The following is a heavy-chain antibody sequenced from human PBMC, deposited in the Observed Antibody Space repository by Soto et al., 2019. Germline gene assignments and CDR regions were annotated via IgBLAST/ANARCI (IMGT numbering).Heavy chain of an antibody. J-gene: IGHJ6*02. V-gene: IGHV4-39*01. CDR1: GGSISSSSYY. D-gene: IGHD3-22*01. CDR2: IYYSGST. Sequence: SETLSLTGTVSGGSISSSSYYWGCIRQPPGKGLEWIGSIYYSGSTYYNPSLKSRVTISVDTSKNQFSLKLSSVTAADTAVYYCARRLYYDSSGFEGGGMDVWGQGTTVTVSS. CDR3: ARRLYYDSSGFEGGGMDV.